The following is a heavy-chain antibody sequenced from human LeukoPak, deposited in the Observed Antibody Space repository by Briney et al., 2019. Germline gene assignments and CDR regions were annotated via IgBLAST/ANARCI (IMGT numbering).Heavy chain of an antibody. D-gene: IGHD3-10*01. Sequence: SETLSLTCSVSGGSINSYYWSWIRQPPGKGLECIGYIHYTGSTNYNPSLKSRVTISVDTSKNQFSLKLTSVTAADTAIYYCARGGYYGLGSDFRFDPWGQGTLVAVSS. V-gene: IGHV4-59*01. J-gene: IGHJ5*02. CDR1: GGSINSYY. CDR3: ARGGYYGLGSDFRFDP. CDR2: IHYTGST.